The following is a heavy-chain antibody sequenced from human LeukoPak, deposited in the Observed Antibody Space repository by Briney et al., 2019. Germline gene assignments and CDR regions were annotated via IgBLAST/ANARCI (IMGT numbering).Heavy chain of an antibody. CDR1: GFTFSSYS. CDR3: ARDLNQLQRDIYYYYGLDA. V-gene: IGHV3-21*01. Sequence: PGGSLRLSCAASGFTFSSYSMNWVRQAPGKGLEWVSSISSSSSYIYYADSVKGRFTISRDNAKNSLYLQMNSLRAEDTAVYYCARDLNQLQRDIYYYYGLDAWGQGTAVTVSS. D-gene: IGHD2-15*01. J-gene: IGHJ6*02. CDR2: ISSSSSYI.